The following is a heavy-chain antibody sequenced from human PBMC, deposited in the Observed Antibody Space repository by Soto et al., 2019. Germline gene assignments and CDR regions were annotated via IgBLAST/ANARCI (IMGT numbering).Heavy chain of an antibody. D-gene: IGHD3-22*01. CDR2: ISSSSSYI. J-gene: IGHJ4*02. CDR1: GFTFSSYS. Sequence: LRLSCAASGFTFSSYSMNWVRQAPWKGLEWVSSISSSSSYIYYADSVKGRFTISRDNAKNSLYLQMNSLRAEDTAVYYCARDPGYYYDSSGYYSAVDYWGQGTLVTVYS. CDR3: ARDPGYYYDSSGYYSAVDY. V-gene: IGHV3-21*01.